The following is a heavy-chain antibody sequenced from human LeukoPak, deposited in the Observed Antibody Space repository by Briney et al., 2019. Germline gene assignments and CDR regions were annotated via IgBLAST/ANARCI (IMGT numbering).Heavy chain of an antibody. D-gene: IGHD3-22*01. V-gene: IGHV3-30*18. CDR2: ISYEGSNK. CDR1: GFTFITYG. J-gene: IGHJ4*02. CDR3: AKDKYSSGYYAFDY. Sequence: GGSLRLSCAASGFTFITYGMHWVRQAPGKGLEWVAVISYEGSNKYYADSVKGRFTISRDNSKNTLYLQMNSLRAEDTAVYYCAKDKYSSGYYAFDYWGQGTLVTVSS.